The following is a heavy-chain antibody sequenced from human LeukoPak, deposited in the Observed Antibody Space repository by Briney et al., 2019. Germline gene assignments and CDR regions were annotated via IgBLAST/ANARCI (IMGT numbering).Heavy chain of an antibody. V-gene: IGHV4-34*01. CDR2: INHSGST. CDR3: ARHASEYYDFWSGYRYFDL. D-gene: IGHD3-3*01. J-gene: IGHJ2*01. CDR1: GITFSDYW. Sequence: GSLRLSCVASGITFSDYWMSWVRQPPGKGLEWIGEINHSGSTNYNPSLKSRVTISVDTSKNQFSLKLSSVTAADTAVYYCARHASEYYDFWSGYRYFDLWGRGTLVTVSS.